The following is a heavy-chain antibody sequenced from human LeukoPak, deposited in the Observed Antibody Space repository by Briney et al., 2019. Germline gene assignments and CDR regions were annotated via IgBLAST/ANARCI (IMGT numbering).Heavy chain of an antibody. Sequence: GGSLRLSCAASGFTFSFYWMSWVRQAPGKGLEWVANMNRDGSEKNYVDSIKGRFTISRDSAANSLYLQMNSLRVEDTAVYYCARDGGIIRFGGQDVWGQGTTVIVS. CDR1: GFTFSFYW. D-gene: IGHD3-16*01. CDR3: ARDGGIIRFGGQDV. V-gene: IGHV3-7*01. CDR2: MNRDGSEK. J-gene: IGHJ6*02.